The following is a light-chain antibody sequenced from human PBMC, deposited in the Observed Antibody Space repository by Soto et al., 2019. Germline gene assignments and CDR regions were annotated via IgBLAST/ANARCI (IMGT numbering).Light chain of an antibody. Sequence: DIQMTQSPPTLSASVGDRVTITCRASQNIRNYLAWYQQMPGKATKLLIYGAYSLQSGVPSRFSGSGFVTEFTLTISSLQPDDFATYFCQHHNSYSQTFGQGTKVDIK. V-gene: IGKV1-5*01. CDR1: QNIRNY. CDR2: GAY. J-gene: IGKJ1*01. CDR3: QHHNSYSQT.